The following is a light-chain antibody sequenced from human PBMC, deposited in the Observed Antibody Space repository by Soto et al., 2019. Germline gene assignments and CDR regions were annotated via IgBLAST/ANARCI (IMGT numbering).Light chain of an antibody. CDR1: NIDVGSYNL. CDR3: CSFAGTSTYV. Sequence: QSALTQPASVSGPPGQSITISCTGTNIDVGSYNLVSWYQQHSGKAPKLMIYEVSQRPSGVSNRFSGSKSGNTASLTISGLQAEDEADYYCCSFAGTSTYVFGSGTKVTVL. CDR2: EVS. V-gene: IGLV2-23*02. J-gene: IGLJ1*01.